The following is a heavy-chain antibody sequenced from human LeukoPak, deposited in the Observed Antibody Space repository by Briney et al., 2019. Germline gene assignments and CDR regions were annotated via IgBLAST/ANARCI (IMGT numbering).Heavy chain of an antibody. V-gene: IGHV1-18*01. Sequence: GASVKVSCKASGYAFTSYGISWVRQAPGQGLEWMGWISVYNGNTNYAQKLQGRVTMTTDTSTSTAYMELRSLRSDDTAVYYCARVDYYDSSGYYLFRVFDYWGQGTLVTVSS. D-gene: IGHD3-22*01. J-gene: IGHJ4*02. CDR2: ISVYNGNT. CDR3: ARVDYYDSSGYYLFRVFDY. CDR1: GYAFTSYG.